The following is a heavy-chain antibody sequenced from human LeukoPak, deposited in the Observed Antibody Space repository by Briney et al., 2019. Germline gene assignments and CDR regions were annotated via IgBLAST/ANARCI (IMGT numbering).Heavy chain of an antibody. Sequence: ASVKVSCKASGYTFIGYYIHWVRQAPGQGLEWMGYINPNSDATNYAQKLQGRVTMTTDTSTSTAYMELRSLRSDDTAVYYCARDVLGSSSWYPSYFQHWGQGTLVTVSS. D-gene: IGHD6-13*01. CDR2: INPNSDAT. CDR1: GYTFIGYY. CDR3: ARDVLGSSSWYPSYFQH. V-gene: IGHV1-2*02. J-gene: IGHJ1*01.